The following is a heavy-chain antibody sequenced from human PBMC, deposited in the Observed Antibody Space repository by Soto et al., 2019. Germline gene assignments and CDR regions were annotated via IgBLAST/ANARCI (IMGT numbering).Heavy chain of an antibody. J-gene: IGHJ4*02. V-gene: IGHV3-23*01. CDR3: AKELGWVGATYPDY. CDR1: GFTFSSYA. D-gene: IGHD1-26*01. Sequence: GGSLRLSCAASGFTFSSYAMSWVRQAPGKGLEWVSAISGSGGSTYYADSVTGRFTISRDNSKNTMYLQMNSLRVEDTAVYYCAKELGWVGATYPDYWGQGTLVTVSS. CDR2: ISGSGGST.